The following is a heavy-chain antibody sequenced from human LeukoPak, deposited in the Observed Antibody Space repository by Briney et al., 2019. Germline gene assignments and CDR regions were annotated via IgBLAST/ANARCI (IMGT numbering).Heavy chain of an antibody. V-gene: IGHV4-34*01. Sequence: PSETLPLTCAVSGVSFDDYYWSWVRQTPGKGLEWIGEINHSGYTNDSPSLKSRVTLSIDTSRKQFSLNLRSVTVADTGIYYCTRMTTGHDYWGQGTLVTVSS. CDR3: TRMTTGHDY. CDR1: GVSFDDYY. D-gene: IGHD4-17*01. J-gene: IGHJ4*02. CDR2: INHSGYT.